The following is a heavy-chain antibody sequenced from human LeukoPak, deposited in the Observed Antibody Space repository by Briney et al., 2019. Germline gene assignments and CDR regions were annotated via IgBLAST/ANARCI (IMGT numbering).Heavy chain of an antibody. CDR2: FYHGGST. D-gene: IGHD6-6*01. Sequence: SETLSLTCTVSGYSISTGYYWDWIRQPPGKGLEWIGTFYHGGSTYYNPSLKSRVTISVDTSKNQFSLNLTSVTAADTAVYYCARAMSIAARLRTIFDYWGQGTLVTVSS. V-gene: IGHV4-38-2*02. CDR1: GYSISTGYY. J-gene: IGHJ4*02. CDR3: ARAMSIAARLRTIFDY.